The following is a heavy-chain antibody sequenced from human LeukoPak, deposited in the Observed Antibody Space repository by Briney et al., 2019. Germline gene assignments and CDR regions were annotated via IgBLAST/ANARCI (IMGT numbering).Heavy chain of an antibody. D-gene: IGHD1-1*01. CDR2: ISSSSTYI. V-gene: IGHV3-21*01. CDR3: ARDHEQVVQLDAFDI. CDR1: GFTFSTYS. Sequence: GGSLRLSCAASGFTFSTYSMNWVRQAPGKGREWVSSISSSSTYIHYADSVKGRFTISRDDAKNSLYLQMNSLRAEDTAVYYCARDHEQVVQLDAFDIWGQGTMVTVSS. J-gene: IGHJ3*02.